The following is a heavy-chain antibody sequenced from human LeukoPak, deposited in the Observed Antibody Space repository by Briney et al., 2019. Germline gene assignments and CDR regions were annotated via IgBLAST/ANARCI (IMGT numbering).Heavy chain of an antibody. CDR3: ARWSGYDPYYFDY. J-gene: IGHJ4*02. D-gene: IGHD5-12*01. CDR2: IYTSGST. Sequence: PSQTLSLTCTVSGGSISSGSYYWSWIRQPAGKGLEWIGRIYTSGSTNYNPSLKRRVTISVDTSKNQLSLKLSSVTAADTAVYYCARWSGYDPYYFDYWGQGTLVTVSS. V-gene: IGHV4-61*02. CDR1: GGSISSGSYY.